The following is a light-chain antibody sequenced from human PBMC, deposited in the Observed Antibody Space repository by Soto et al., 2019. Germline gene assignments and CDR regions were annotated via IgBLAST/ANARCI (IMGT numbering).Light chain of an antibody. J-gene: IGKJ1*01. CDR2: AAS. Sequence: EIVMTQSPATLSVSSGERATLSCRAGQSVSINLAWYQQKPGQAPRLLIYAASARATGIPARFSGSGSGTEFTLTISSLQSEDFAVYYCQQYNNWPWTFGQGTKVDIK. CDR3: QQYNNWPWT. CDR1: QSVSIN. V-gene: IGKV3-15*01.